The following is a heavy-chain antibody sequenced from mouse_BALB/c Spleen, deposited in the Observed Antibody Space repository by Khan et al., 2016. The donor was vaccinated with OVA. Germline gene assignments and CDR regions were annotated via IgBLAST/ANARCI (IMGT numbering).Heavy chain of an antibody. CDR3: AKRGAARATGDYFDY. CDR2: TYPGGGYT. J-gene: IGHJ2*02. CDR1: GYTFTHYW. V-gene: IGHV1-63*02. D-gene: IGHD3-1*01. Sequence: QVQLKQSGTEVVRPGTSVKMSCKAAGYTFTHYWIGWVKQRPGHGLEWIGDTYPGGGYTNYNQKFKGKATLTADTSSSTAYMQLIGLTSEDSDDYYCAKRGAARATGDYFDYWGQGTLVIVSS.